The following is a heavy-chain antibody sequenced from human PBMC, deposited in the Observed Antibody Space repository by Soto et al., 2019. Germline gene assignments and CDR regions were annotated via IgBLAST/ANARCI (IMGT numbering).Heavy chain of an antibody. CDR3: GMSYSVSIYFDD. D-gene: IGHD6-13*01. J-gene: IGHJ4*02. CDR1: GYSFTIYW. Sequence: GESLKISCKGSGYSFTIYWLAWVRPLHGKGLAWMGMIYPGDSATRYSPSFLGQVPLSADKSITTASLPWRSLRASATAMLFWGMSYSVSIYFDDWVQGALVAVSS. CDR2: IYPGDSAT. V-gene: IGHV5-51*01.